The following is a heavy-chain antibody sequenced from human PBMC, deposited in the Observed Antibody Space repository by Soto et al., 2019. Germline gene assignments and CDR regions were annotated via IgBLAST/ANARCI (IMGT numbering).Heavy chain of an antibody. Sequence: PGGSLRLSCAASGFTFSDYYMSWIRQAPGKGLEWVSYISSSGSTIYYADSVKGRFTISRDNAKNSLYLQMNSLRAEDTAVYYCARDTPGTYDDFWSGPRWFDPWGQGTLVTVSS. CDR2: ISSSGSTI. V-gene: IGHV3-11*01. J-gene: IGHJ5*02. D-gene: IGHD3-3*01. CDR3: ARDTPGTYDDFWSGPRWFDP. CDR1: GFTFSDYY.